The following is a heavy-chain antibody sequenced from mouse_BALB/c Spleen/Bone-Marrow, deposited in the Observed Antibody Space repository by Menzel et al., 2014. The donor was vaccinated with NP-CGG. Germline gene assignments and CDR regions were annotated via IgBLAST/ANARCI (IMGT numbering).Heavy chain of an antibody. Sequence: VQLQQSGAEFVMPGASVKMSCKASGYTFTDKWMHWVKQRPGQGLEWIGAIDTSDSYINYNQKFKGKASFTVDAASSTAYMHLSSLTSDDSAVYYCARGGHDFSLDYWGQGTSVIVSS. D-gene: IGHD2-4*01. V-gene: IGHV1-69*01. CDR3: ARGGHDFSLDY. CDR1: GYTFTDKW. J-gene: IGHJ4*01. CDR2: IDTSDSYI.